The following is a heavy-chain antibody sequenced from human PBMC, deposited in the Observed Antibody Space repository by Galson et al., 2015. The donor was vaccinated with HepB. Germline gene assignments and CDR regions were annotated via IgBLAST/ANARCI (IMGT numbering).Heavy chain of an antibody. CDR3: AKDRRSGYDLTGPFPPDY. Sequence: SLRLSCAASGFTFSSYGMHWVRQAPGKGLEWVAFIRYDGSNKYYADSVKGRFTISRDNSKNTLYLQMNSLRAEDTAVYYCAKDRRSGYDLTGPFPPDYWGQGTLVTVSS. CDR2: IRYDGSNK. J-gene: IGHJ4*02. CDR1: GFTFSSYG. D-gene: IGHD5-12*01. V-gene: IGHV3-30*02.